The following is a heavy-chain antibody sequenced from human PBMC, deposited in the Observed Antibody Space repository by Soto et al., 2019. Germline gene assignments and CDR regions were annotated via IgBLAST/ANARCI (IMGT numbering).Heavy chain of an antibody. V-gene: IGHV1-3*01. D-gene: IGHD3-9*01. CDR2: INAGNGNT. J-gene: IGHJ4*02. CDR1: GYTFTSYA. CDR3: ARDLAYYDILTGLEP. Sequence: ASVKVSCKASGYTFTSYAMHWVRQAPGQRLEWMGWINAGNGNTKYSQKFQGRVTITRDTSASTAYMELSSLRSEDTALYYCARDLAYYDILTGLEPWGQGTLVTVSS.